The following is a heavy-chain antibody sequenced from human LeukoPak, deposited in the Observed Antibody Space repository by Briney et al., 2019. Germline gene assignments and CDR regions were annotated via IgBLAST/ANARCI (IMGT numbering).Heavy chain of an antibody. D-gene: IGHD2-2*01. CDR1: GGSFSGYY. J-gene: IGHJ5*02. V-gene: IGHV4-34*01. CDR2: INHSGST. Sequence: TETLSLTCAVYGGSFSGYYWSWIRQPPGKGLEWIGEINHSGSTNYNPSLKSRVTISVDTSKNQFSLKLSSVTAADTAVYYCARGQPPDIVVVPAAISWFDPWGQGTLVTVSS. CDR3: ARGQPPDIVVVPAAISWFDP.